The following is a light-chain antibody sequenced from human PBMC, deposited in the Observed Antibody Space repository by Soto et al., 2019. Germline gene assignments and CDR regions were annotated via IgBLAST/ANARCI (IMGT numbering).Light chain of an antibody. CDR3: SSYTSSNTPYV. Sequence: QSALTQRASVSGSPGQSITISCTGSSSDVGAYHFVSWYQHHPGKAPKLILYEVTARPSGVSSRFSGSKSGNTASLTISGLQADDEANYYCSSYTSSNTPYVFGTGTKVTVL. V-gene: IGLV2-14*01. CDR2: EVT. J-gene: IGLJ1*01. CDR1: SSDVGAYHF.